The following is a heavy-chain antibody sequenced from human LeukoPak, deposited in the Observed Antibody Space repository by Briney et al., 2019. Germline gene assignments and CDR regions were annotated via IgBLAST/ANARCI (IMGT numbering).Heavy chain of an antibody. CDR3: AKEHLIGAFLVRGYFDY. CDR2: ISNSGGST. Sequence: GGSLRLSCAASGFIFSTYAMSWVRQAPGKGLEWVSGISNSGGSTYYADSVKGRFTISRDNSKNTLDLQMNSLRADDTAVYYCAKEHLIGAFLVRGYFDYWGQGTLVTVSS. D-gene: IGHD3-16*01. J-gene: IGHJ4*02. V-gene: IGHV3-23*01. CDR1: GFIFSTYA.